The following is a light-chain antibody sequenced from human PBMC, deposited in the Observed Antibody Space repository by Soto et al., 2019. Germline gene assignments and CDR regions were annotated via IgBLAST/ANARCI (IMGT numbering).Light chain of an antibody. CDR3: QHYDGKPPYP. Sequence: EIVLTQSPGTLSLSPGERATLSCRASQSVTSNYLAWYQQKLGQAPRLLIYGASTRATGTPDRFRGSGSGTASTLPISSLEPKVFAVYYCQHYDGKPPYPFGQGTKLEIK. J-gene: IGKJ2*01. CDR2: GAS. CDR1: QSVTSNY. V-gene: IGKV3-20*01.